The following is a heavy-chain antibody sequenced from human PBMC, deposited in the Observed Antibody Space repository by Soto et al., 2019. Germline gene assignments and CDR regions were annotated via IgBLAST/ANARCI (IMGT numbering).Heavy chain of an antibody. Sequence: QVQLVQSGAEVKKPGASVKVSCKASGYTFTGYYMHWVRQAPGQGLEWMGWINPNSGGTNYAQKFQGRVTMTRDTSISTAYMELSRLRSDDTAVYYCARDLCGSWSVCGMDVWGQGTTVTVSS. D-gene: IGHD6-13*01. V-gene: IGHV1-2*02. CDR1: GYTFTGYY. CDR2: INPNSGGT. J-gene: IGHJ6*02. CDR3: ARDLCGSWSVCGMDV.